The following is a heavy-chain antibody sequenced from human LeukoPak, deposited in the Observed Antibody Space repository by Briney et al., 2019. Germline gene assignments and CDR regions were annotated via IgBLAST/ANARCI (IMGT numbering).Heavy chain of an antibody. V-gene: IGHV3-7*01. D-gene: IGHD2-8*01. Sequence: GGSLRLSCAASGFIFSPYWVTWVRQAPGMGLEWVANMKEDGGEKFYVDSVRGRFTISRDNAKNSVYLQMNSLRVEDTGVYYCARVRTEWSMDLWGRGTLVTVST. CDR3: ARVRTEWSMDL. J-gene: IGHJ2*01. CDR2: MKEDGGEK. CDR1: GFIFSPYW.